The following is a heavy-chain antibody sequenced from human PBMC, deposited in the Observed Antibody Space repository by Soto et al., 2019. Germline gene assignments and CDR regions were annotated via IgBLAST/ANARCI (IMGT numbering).Heavy chain of an antibody. CDR3: AKEAYDSSGYYYGY. V-gene: IGHV3-23*01. J-gene: IGHJ4*02. Sequence: LRVSCAASGFTFSSYAMSWVRQAPGKGLEWVSGIRGSGGSTYYADSVKGRFTISRDNSKNTLYLQMNSLRAEDTAVYYCAKEAYDSSGYYYGYWGQGTLVTVSS. CDR2: IRGSGGST. D-gene: IGHD3-22*01. CDR1: GFTFSSYA.